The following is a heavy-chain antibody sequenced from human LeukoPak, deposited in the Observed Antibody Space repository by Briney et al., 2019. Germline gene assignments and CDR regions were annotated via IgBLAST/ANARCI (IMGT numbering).Heavy chain of an antibody. J-gene: IGHJ4*02. Sequence: PGGSLRLSCAASGFTISSYDMHWVRQATGKGLEWVSAIGTTGDTYYSQSVRGRFTISRENAKTSLFLQMNSLRAGDAAVYFCASSPSYSSSWYALDSWGQGTLVTVSS. CDR3: ASSPSYSSSWYALDS. V-gene: IGHV3-13*01. D-gene: IGHD6-13*01. CDR2: IGTTGDT. CDR1: GFTISSYD.